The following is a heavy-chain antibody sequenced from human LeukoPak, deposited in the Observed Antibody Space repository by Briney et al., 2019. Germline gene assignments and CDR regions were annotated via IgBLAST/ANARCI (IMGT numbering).Heavy chain of an antibody. V-gene: IGHV4-59*01. CDR1: GGSISSYY. D-gene: IGHD5-18*01. CDR2: IYYSGST. Sequence: SETLSLTCTVSGGSISSYYWSWIRQPPGKGLERIGYIYYSGSTNYNPSLKSRVTISVDTSKNQFSLKLSSVTAADTAVYYCARVGYSYGYNYYYYMDVWGKGTTVTISS. CDR3: ARVGYSYGYNYYYYMDV. J-gene: IGHJ6*03.